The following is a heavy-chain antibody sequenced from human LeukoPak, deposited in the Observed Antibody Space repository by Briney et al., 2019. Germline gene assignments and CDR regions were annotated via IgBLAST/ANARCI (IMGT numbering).Heavy chain of an antibody. V-gene: IGHV4-59*12. CDR1: GGSISTYY. CDR3: AIRYCTDGVCYLVS. D-gene: IGHD2-8*01. Sequence: SETLSLTCTVSGGSISTYYWSWLQQPPGKGLEWIGYIYFTGSTNYNPSLKSRVTMSVDTSNNQFSLKLSSVTAADTAVYYCAIRYCTDGVCYLVSWGQGTLVTVSS. J-gene: IGHJ5*02. CDR2: IYFTGST.